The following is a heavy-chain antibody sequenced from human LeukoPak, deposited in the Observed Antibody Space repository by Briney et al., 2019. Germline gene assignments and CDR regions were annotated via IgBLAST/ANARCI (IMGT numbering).Heavy chain of an antibody. CDR2: INGDGSST. CDR1: GFTFSSYW. Sequence: GGSLRLSCAASGFTFSSYWMHWVRQAPGKGLVWVSRINGDGSSTSYADSVKGRFTISRDSAKNTLYLQMNSLRAEDTAVYYCASSYCSGGRCAGAFDIWGQGTMVTVSS. D-gene: IGHD2-15*01. J-gene: IGHJ3*02. V-gene: IGHV3-74*01. CDR3: ASSYCSGGRCAGAFDI.